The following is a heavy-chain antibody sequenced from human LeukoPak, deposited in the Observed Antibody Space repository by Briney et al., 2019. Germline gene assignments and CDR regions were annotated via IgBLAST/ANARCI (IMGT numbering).Heavy chain of an antibody. Sequence: GGSLRLSCVASRFTFSDYYMSWIRQAPGKGLEWVSYISSSGSAIYYADSVKGRFTISRDNAKNSLYLHMNSLRAEDTAVYYCARGGGGSGSNYYFNYWGQGTLVTVSS. CDR2: ISSSGSAI. V-gene: IGHV3-11*01. CDR1: RFTFSDYY. D-gene: IGHD3-10*01. CDR3: ARGGGGSGSNYYFNY. J-gene: IGHJ4*02.